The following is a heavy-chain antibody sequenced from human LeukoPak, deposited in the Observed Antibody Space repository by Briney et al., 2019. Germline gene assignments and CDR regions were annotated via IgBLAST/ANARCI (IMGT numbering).Heavy chain of an antibody. J-gene: IGHJ6*03. CDR2: IYYSGST. Sequence: AETLSLTCTVSGGSISSYYWSWIRQPPGKGLEWIGYIYYSGSTNYNHSLKSRVTISVDTSKSQFSLKLSSVTAADTAVYYCARAWRIVGASYYYYMDVWGKGTTVTVSS. CDR1: GGSISSYY. V-gene: IGHV4-59*01. CDR3: ARAWRIVGASYYYYMDV. D-gene: IGHD1-26*01.